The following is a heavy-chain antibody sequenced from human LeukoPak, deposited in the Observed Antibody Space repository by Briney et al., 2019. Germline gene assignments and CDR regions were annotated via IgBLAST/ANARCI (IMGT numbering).Heavy chain of an antibody. V-gene: IGHV4-39*01. Sequence: PSETLSLTCTVSGGSISSSSYYWGWIRQPPGKGLEWIGSIYYSGSTYYNPSLKSRVTISVDTSKNQFSLKLSSMAAADTAVYFCATSSSSWTVSYWGQGTLVTVSS. CDR1: GGSISSSSYY. J-gene: IGHJ4*02. D-gene: IGHD6-13*01. CDR2: IYYSGST. CDR3: ATSSSSWTVSY.